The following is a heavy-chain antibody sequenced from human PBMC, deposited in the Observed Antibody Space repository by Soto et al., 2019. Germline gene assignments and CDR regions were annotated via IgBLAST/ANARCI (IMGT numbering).Heavy chain of an antibody. J-gene: IGHJ4*02. CDR1: GFTFSDYG. CDR3: ARSTYCNGGSCYPQY. Sequence: GGSLRLSCEGPGFTFSDYGFHWVRQAPGKGLEWVAMISYDGSDRYYRDSVQGRFTISRDDSKNTVFLQMNSLRTEDTAMYYCARSTYCNGGSCYPQYWGPGTLVTVSS. CDR2: ISYDGSDR. V-gene: IGHV3-30*03. D-gene: IGHD2-15*01.